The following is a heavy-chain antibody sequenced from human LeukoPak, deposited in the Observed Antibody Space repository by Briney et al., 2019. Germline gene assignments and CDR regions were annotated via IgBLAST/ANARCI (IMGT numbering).Heavy chain of an antibody. D-gene: IGHD6-13*01. J-gene: IGHJ4*02. Sequence: ASVMVSCKASGYTFTSYDINWVRQATGQGLEWMGWMNPNSGNTGYAQKFQGRVTVTRNTSISTAYMELSSLRSEDTAVYYCATYQQLATNLFDYWGQGTLVTVSS. CDR3: ATYQQLATNLFDY. CDR2: MNPNSGNT. V-gene: IGHV1-8*01. CDR1: GYTFTSYD.